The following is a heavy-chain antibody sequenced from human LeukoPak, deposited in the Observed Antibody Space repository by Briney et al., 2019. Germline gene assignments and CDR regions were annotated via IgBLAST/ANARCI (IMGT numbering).Heavy chain of an antibody. CDR1: GFTFSDYG. CDR3: TRGGGSYSPHSY. Sequence: GGSLRLSCAASGFTFSDYGMVWVRVRQAPGKGLEWMAFIRFDGSITYYADSVRDRFTISRDNSKNTLYLHMNSLRDEDTAVYYCTRGGGSYSPHSYWGQGTLVTVSS. J-gene: IGHJ4*02. V-gene: IGHV3-30*02. CDR2: IRFDGSIT. D-gene: IGHD1-26*01.